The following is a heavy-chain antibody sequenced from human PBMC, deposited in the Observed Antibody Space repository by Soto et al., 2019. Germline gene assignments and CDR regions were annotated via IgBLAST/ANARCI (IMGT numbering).Heavy chain of an antibody. CDR2: IKQDGSEK. J-gene: IGHJ4*02. CDR1: GFTFSSYW. D-gene: IGHD3-22*01. V-gene: IGHV3-7*01. Sequence: PGGSLRLSCAASGFTFSSYWMSWVRQAPGKGLEWVANIKQDGSEKYYVDSVKGRFTISRDNAKNSLYLQMNSLRAEDTAVYYCARDFHYYDSSGPNWGQGTLVTVSS. CDR3: ARDFHYYDSSGPN.